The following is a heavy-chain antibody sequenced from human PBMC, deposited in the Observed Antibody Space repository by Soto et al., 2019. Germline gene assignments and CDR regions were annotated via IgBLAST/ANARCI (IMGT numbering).Heavy chain of an antibody. CDR2: HTGSGDDT. CDR1: GFTFSNYA. CDR3: AKETDIAVAATGGFDY. D-gene: IGHD6-19*01. J-gene: IGHJ4*02. Sequence: HPGGSLRLSCAASGFTFSNYAMAWVRQAPGKGLEWVSAHTGSGDDTYYADSVKGRFTISRDNSKNTLYLQMNSLTAEDTAIYYCAKETDIAVAATGGFDYWGQGILVTVSS. V-gene: IGHV3-23*01.